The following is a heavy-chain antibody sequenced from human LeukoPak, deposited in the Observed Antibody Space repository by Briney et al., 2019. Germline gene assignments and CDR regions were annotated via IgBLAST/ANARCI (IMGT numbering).Heavy chain of an antibody. V-gene: IGHV3-66*01. D-gene: IGHD5-18*01. CDR1: GFTVSSNY. Sequence: GGSLRLSCAASGFTVSSNYMSWVRHAPGKGLEWVSVIYSAGATFYADSVKGRFTISRDNSKNTLYLQMNSLRAEDTAVYYCARDRAYTYGYSYYFDDWGQGTLVTVCS. CDR2: IYSAGAT. CDR3: ARDRAYTYGYSYYFDD. J-gene: IGHJ4*02.